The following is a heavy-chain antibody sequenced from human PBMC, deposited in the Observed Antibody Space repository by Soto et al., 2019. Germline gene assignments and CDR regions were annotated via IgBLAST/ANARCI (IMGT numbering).Heavy chain of an antibody. CDR3: ARDWVLKVIVLFSTLDY. J-gene: IGHJ4*02. Sequence: VGSLRLSCAASGFTFSTYSMNWVRQAPGKGLEWVSTISSSSSYIYYADSVKGRFTISRDNAKNSLYLQMNSLRAEDTAAYYCARDWVLKVIVLFSTLDYWGRGTRVTVPS. V-gene: IGHV3-21*01. D-gene: IGHD3-16*02. CDR1: GFTFSTYS. CDR2: ISSSSSYI.